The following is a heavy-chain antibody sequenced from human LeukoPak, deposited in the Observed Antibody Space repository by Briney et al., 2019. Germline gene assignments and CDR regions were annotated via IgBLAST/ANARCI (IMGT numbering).Heavy chain of an antibody. CDR1: GFTFSNYD. CDR3: ARYLDNYYYFGMDV. CDR2: ITGSGSGGTT. D-gene: IGHD3/OR15-3a*01. J-gene: IGHJ6*02. Sequence: GGSLRLSCAAAGFTFSNYDMTWVRQAPRKGLEWVSSITGSGSGGTTYYADSVKGRFTISRDNFRNTLYLQMNSLRAEDTAVYYCARYLDNYYYFGMDVWGHGTTVTVSS. V-gene: IGHV3-23*01.